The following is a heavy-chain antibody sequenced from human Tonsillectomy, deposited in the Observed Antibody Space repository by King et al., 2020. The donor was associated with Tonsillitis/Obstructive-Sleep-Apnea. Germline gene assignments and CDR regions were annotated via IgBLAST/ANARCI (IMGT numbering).Heavy chain of an antibody. CDR3: AGLFSGETYERYFDS. CDR1: GYSFTTYW. CDR2: IYPGDSDT. Sequence: VQLVESGAEVRKPGESLKISCRASGYSFTTYWIAWVRQKPGRGPEYMGIIYPGDSDTRYSPSFQGQVNMSVDRSISTAYLHWSGLQASDSGIYFCAGLFSGETYERYFDSWGQGILVTV. J-gene: IGHJ4*01. D-gene: IGHD4-17*01. V-gene: IGHV5-51*03.